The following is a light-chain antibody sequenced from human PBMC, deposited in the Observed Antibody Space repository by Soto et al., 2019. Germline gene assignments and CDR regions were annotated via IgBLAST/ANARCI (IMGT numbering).Light chain of an antibody. J-gene: IGKJ4*01. CDR3: QQYDNLQLT. V-gene: IGKV1-33*01. CDR1: QDIKNY. Sequence: DIQMTQSPSSLSASVGDRVTITCQASQDIKNYLNWYQQKSGKAPKLLIYDASDLETGVPSRFSGSGSWRYFAFTINSLQPEDIATYYCQQYDNLQLTFGGGTKVDIK. CDR2: DAS.